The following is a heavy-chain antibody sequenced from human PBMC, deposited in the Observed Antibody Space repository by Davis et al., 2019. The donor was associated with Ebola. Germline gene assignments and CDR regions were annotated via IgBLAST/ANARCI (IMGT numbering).Heavy chain of an antibody. CDR2: IYNSGNI. J-gene: IGHJ6*04. V-gene: IGHV4-59*11. CDR3: ARDKIYCRSSGCYGGGMDV. Sequence: MPSETLSLTCSVSGGPISSHYWSWIRQPPGKGLEWIGYIYNSGNIKYNPSLKSRVTISVDTSKNQFSLKLNSVTAADTALYYCARDKIYCRSSGCYGGGMDVWGKGTSVTVSS. CDR1: GGPISSHY. D-gene: IGHD2-2*01.